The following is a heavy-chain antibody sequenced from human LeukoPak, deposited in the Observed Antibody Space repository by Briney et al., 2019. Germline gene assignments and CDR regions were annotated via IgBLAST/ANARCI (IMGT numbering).Heavy chain of an antibody. CDR3: ARDRVRGSSNPYFDY. V-gene: IGHV4-61*01. Sequence: SETLSLTCTVSGGSVSSGSYYWSWIRQPPGKGLEWIGYIYYSGSTNYNPSLKGRVTISVDTSKNQFSLKLSSVTAADTAVYYCARDRVRGSSNPYFDYWGQGTLVTVSS. D-gene: IGHD1-26*01. CDR1: GGSVSSGSYY. CDR2: IYYSGST. J-gene: IGHJ4*02.